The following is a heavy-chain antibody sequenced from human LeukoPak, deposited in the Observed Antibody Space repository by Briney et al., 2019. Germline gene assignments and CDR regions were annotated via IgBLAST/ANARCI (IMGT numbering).Heavy chain of an antibody. D-gene: IGHD4-17*01. V-gene: IGHV4-34*01. CDR3: ARMDYGPYCYYGMDV. J-gene: IGHJ6*04. Sequence: SETLSLTCAVYGGSFSGYYWSWVRQPPGKGLEWIGEINHSGSTNYNPSLRSRVTISADTSKNQFSLKLSSVTAADTAVYYCARMDYGPYCYYGMDVWGKGTTVTVSS. CDR2: INHSGST. CDR1: GGSFSGYY.